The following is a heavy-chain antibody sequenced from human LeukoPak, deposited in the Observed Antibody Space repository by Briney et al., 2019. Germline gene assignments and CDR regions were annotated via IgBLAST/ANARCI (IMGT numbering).Heavy chain of an antibody. CDR2: ISAYNGNT. J-gene: IGHJ6*03. CDR1: GYTFTSYG. D-gene: IGHD1-26*01. CDR3: ASSLGPSGSYPPYYYYYMDV. Sequence: ASVKVSCKASGYTFTSYGISWVRQAPGQGLEWMGWISAYNGNTNYAQKLQGRVTMTTDTSTSTAYMELRSLRSDDTAVYYCASSLGPSGSYPPYYYYYMDVWGKGTTVTVSS. V-gene: IGHV1-18*01.